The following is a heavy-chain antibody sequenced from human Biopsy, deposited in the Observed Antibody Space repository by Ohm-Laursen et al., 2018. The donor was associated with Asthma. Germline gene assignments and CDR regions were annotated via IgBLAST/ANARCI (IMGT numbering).Heavy chain of an antibody. V-gene: IGHV1-69*01. CDR2: INSVFGTT. D-gene: IGHD2-2*01. CDR3: ARKAGSCISRTCYSLDF. Sequence: SSVKVSCKSLGGTFNTYVIGWVRQAPGQGLEWMGGINSVFGTTTYPQKFQDRVTITADDSTSTAYMELGSLRSEDTAVYYCARKAGSCISRTCYSLDFWGQGTLVTVSS. CDR1: GGTFNTYV. J-gene: IGHJ4*02.